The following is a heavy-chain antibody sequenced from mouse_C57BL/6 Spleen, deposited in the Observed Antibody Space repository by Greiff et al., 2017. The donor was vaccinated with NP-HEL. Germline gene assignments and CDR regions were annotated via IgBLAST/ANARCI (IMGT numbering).Heavy chain of an antibody. J-gene: IGHJ1*03. CDR3: ARKATVDDWYFDV. CDR1: GYTFTSYW. D-gene: IGHD1-1*01. Sequence: QVQLQQSGAELVKPGASVKLSCKASGYTFTSYWMHWVKQRPGQGLEWIGMIHPNSGSTNYNEKFKSKATLTVDKSSSTAYMQLSSLTSEDSAVYYCARKATVDDWYFDVWGTGTTVTVSS. V-gene: IGHV1-64*01. CDR2: IHPNSGST.